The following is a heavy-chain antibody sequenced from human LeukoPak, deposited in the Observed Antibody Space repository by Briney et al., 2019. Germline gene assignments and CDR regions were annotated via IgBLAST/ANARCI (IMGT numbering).Heavy chain of an antibody. J-gene: IGHJ4*02. V-gene: IGHV3-21*01. CDR3: ARAPTVLVGYCSSSSCQADC. Sequence: GGSLRLSCAASGFTFSSYAMSWVRQAPGKGLEWVSAISGDSRYIYYADSVRGRFTISRDNAENSLYLQMNSLRVEDTAVYYCARAPTVLVGYCSSSSCQADCWGQGTLVTVSS. CDR2: ISGDSRYI. D-gene: IGHD2-2*01. CDR1: GFTFSSYA.